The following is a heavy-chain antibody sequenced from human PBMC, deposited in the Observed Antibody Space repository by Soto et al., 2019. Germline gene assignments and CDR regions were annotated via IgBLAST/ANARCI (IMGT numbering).Heavy chain of an antibody. CDR3: AKDPTVVVVAATFDY. Sequence: GGSLRLSCAASGFTFSSYAMSWVRQAPGKGLEWVSAISGSGGSTYYADSVKGRFTISRDNSKNTLYLQMNSLRAEDTAVYYCAKDPTVVVVAATFDYWGQGTLVTVSS. V-gene: IGHV3-23*01. D-gene: IGHD2-15*01. CDR1: GFTFSSYA. J-gene: IGHJ4*02. CDR2: ISGSGGST.